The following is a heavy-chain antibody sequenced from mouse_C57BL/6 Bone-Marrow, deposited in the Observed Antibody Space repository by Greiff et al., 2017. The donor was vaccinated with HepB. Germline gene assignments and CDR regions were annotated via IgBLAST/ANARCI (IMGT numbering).Heavy chain of an antibody. D-gene: IGHD1-1*01. V-gene: IGHV14-4*01. J-gene: IGHJ1*03. Sequence: EVQLQHSGAELVRPGASVKLSCTASGFNIKDDYMHWVKQRPEQGLEWIGWIDPENGDTEYASKFQGKATITADTSSNTAYLQLSSLTSEDTAVYYSVAKGYFDVWGTGTTVTVSS. CDR1: GFNIKDDY. CDR2: IDPENGDT. CDR3: VAKGYFDV.